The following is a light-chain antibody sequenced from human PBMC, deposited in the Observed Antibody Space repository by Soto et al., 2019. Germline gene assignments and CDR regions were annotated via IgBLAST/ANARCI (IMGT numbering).Light chain of an antibody. CDR1: QSVSNSH. J-gene: IGKJ5*01. CDR2: GAS. CDR3: KQYGTSIT. V-gene: IGKV3-20*01. Sequence: EIVLTQSPGTLSLSPGERATLSCRASQSVSNSHLAWYQQKPGQAPRILIYGASNRATGIPDRFSGSGSGTEFTLTIRRLEPEDFAVYYCKQYGTSITFGQGTRLEIK.